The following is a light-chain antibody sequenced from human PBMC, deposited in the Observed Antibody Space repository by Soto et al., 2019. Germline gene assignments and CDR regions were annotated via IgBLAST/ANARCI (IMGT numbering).Light chain of an antibody. J-gene: IGKJ4*01. Sequence: DIQMTQSPSTLSASVGDRVTITCRASQSISSWLAWYQQKPGKAPKLLIYKASSLESGVPSRFSGSGSGTEFTLTISSLQPDDFATYYCQPYNSYPLTFGGGTNVEIK. CDR1: QSISSW. CDR3: QPYNSYPLT. CDR2: KAS. V-gene: IGKV1-5*03.